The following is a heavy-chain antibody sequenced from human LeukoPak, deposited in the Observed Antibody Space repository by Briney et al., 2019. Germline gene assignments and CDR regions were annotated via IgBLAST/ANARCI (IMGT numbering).Heavy chain of an antibody. CDR1: GYTFNSYS. CDR3: ASTLMGGNSVWYFDL. CDR2: ISSSSSYI. V-gene: IGHV3-21*01. D-gene: IGHD4-23*01. J-gene: IGHJ2*01. Sequence: PGGSLGLSCAASGYTFNSYSMNGVRQAPGKGLEWVSSISSSSSYIYYADSVKGRFTISRDNAKNSLYLQMNSLRAEDTAVYYCASTLMGGNSVWYFDLWGRGTLVTVSS.